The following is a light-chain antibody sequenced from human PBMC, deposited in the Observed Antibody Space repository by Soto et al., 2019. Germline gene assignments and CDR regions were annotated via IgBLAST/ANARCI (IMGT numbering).Light chain of an antibody. CDR1: QGISNF. J-gene: IGKJ4*01. CDR3: QQYYSTPLT. V-gene: IGKV1-27*01. Sequence: DIQMTQSPSSLSASVGDRVTITCRASQGISNFLAWYQQKPGEVPILLIYGSSTLQSGVPSRFSGSGSGTDFTLTISSLEAEDVAVYYCQQYYSTPLTFGGGTKVEIK. CDR2: GSS.